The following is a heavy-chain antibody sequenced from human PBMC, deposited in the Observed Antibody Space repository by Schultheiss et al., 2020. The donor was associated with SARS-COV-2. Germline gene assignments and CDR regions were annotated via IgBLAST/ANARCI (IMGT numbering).Heavy chain of an antibody. J-gene: IGHJ4*02. CDR1: GGSISSGGYY. CDR2: IYYSGST. Sequence: SETLSLTCTVSGGSISSGGYYWSWIRQHPGKGLEWIGYIYYSGSTNYNPSLKSRVTMSVDTSKNQFSLKLSSVTAADTAVYYCARDGSYSELFDYWGQGTLVTVSS. CDR3: ARDGSYSELFDY. V-gene: IGHV4-61*08. D-gene: IGHD1-26*01.